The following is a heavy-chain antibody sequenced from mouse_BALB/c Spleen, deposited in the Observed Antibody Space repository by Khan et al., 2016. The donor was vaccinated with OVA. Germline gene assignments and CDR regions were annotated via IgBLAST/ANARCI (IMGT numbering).Heavy chain of an antibody. J-gene: IGHJ4*01. V-gene: IGHV9-3-1*01. Sequence: QIQLVQSGPEVKKPGETVKISCKASGHTFTKFGMNWVKQAPGKGLKWMGWINTYTGEPTYADDFNGRFAFSLETSASTAYLQINNLNNEDTATYFCAKPPYISSVLDNWGQGTSVTVSS. D-gene: IGHD6-1*01. CDR1: GHTFTKFG. CDR3: AKPPYISSVLDN. CDR2: INTYTGEP.